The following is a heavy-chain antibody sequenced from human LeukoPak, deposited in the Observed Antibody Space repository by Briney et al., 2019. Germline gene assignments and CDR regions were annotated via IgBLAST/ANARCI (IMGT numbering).Heavy chain of an antibody. CDR2: IWYDGSNK. V-gene: IGHV3-33*01. CDR3: ARGGHREYYYYGMDV. CDR1: GFTFSSYG. J-gene: IGHJ6*02. Sequence: PGGSLRLSCAASGFTFSSYGMHWVRQAPGKGLEGVAVIWYDGSNKYYADSVKGRFTISRDNSKNTLYLQMNSLRAEDTAVYYCARGGHREYYYYGMDVWGQGTTVTVSS.